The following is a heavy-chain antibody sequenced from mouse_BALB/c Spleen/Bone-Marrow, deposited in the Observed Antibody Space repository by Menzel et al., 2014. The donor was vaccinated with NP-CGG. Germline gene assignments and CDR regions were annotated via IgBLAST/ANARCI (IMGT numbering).Heavy chain of an antibody. CDR2: TYPGDGDT. Sequence: QVQLQQSGAELARPGASVKLSCKASGYTFTSYLMQWVKQRPGQGLEWIGATYPGDGDTRYTQKFKGKATLTADKSSSTAYMQLSSLASEDSAVYYCARRGNYGNAMDYWGQGTSVTVSS. CDR1: GYTFTSYL. D-gene: IGHD2-1*01. J-gene: IGHJ4*01. CDR3: ARRGNYGNAMDY. V-gene: IGHV1-87*01.